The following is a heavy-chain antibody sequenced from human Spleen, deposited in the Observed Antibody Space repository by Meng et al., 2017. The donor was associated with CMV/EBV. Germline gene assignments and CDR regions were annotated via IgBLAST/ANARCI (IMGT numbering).Heavy chain of an antibody. CDR2: INPNSGGT. CDR3: ARTQYLSGGGSHGP. J-gene: IGHJ5*02. Sequence: ASVKVSCKASGYTFTGYYMHWVRQAPGQGLEWMGWINPNSGGTNYAQKFQGRVTMTRDTSISTAYMEMSTLRSDDTAVYYCARTQYLSGGGSHGPWGQGTLVTVSS. D-gene: IGHD2-15*01. V-gene: IGHV1-2*02. CDR1: GYTFTGYY.